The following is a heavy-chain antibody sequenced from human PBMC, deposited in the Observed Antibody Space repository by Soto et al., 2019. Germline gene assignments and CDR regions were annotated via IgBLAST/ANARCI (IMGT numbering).Heavy chain of an antibody. CDR1: GFTFTSSA. Sequence: GASVKVSCKASGFTFTSSAVQWVRQARGQRLEWIGWIVVGSGNTSYAQKFQERVTITRDMSTSTAYMELSSLRSEDTAVYYCAANPSHTYYYDSSGYPMAFDIWGQGTMVTVSS. CDR3: AANPSHTYYYDSSGYPMAFDI. J-gene: IGHJ3*02. D-gene: IGHD3-22*01. V-gene: IGHV1-58*01. CDR2: IVVGSGNT.